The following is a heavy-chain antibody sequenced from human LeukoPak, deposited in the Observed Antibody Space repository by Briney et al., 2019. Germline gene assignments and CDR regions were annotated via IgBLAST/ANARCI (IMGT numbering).Heavy chain of an antibody. CDR2: ISSSSSYI. CDR3: AKDPHRSGGYMDV. V-gene: IGHV3-21*01. J-gene: IGHJ6*03. CDR1: GFTFSSYS. Sequence: GGSLRLSCAASGFTFSSYSMNWVRQAPGKGLEWVSSISSSSSYIYYADSVKGRFTISRDNAKNSLYLQMNSLRAEDTAVYYCAKDPHRSGGYMDVWGKGTTVTISS. D-gene: IGHD3-10*01.